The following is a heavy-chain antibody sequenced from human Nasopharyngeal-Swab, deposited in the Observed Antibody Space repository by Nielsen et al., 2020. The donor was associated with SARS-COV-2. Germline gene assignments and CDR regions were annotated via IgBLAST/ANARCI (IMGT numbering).Heavy chain of an antibody. CDR3: AKDRSGSYDY. CDR1: GFSFNTYA. J-gene: IGHJ4*02. Sequence: GESLKISCAASGFSFNTYAMSWVRQAPGKGLEWVSAITSSGANTYYADSVKGRFTISRDNSKNTLYLQMNSLRADDTAVYYCAKDRSGSYDYWGQGTLVNVSS. CDR2: ITSSGANT. V-gene: IGHV3-23*01. D-gene: IGHD1-26*01.